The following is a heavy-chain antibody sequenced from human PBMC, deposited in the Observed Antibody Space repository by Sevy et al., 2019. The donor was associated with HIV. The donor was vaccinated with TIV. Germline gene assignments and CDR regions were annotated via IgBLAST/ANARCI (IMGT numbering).Heavy chain of an antibody. J-gene: IGHJ4*02. CDR1: GYTFNNYI. D-gene: IGHD2-15*01. Sequence: ASVKVSCRGSGYTFNNYIIYWVRQAPGQSLEWMGWVNTASGDTKYPQKFQGRLISTTDTSARTVYMELNSLRSEDTAFYFCARDFCSGGSCYSAFVYWGQGTLVTVSS. V-gene: IGHV1-3*04. CDR2: VNTASGDT. CDR3: ARDFCSGGSCYSAFVY.